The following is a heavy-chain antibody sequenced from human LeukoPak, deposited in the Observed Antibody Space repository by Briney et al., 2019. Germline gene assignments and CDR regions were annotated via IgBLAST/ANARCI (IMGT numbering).Heavy chain of an antibody. Sequence: ASVKVSCKASGYTFTSYGIGWVRQAPGQGLEWMGWISAYNGNTNYAQKFQGRVTMTEDTSTDTAYMELSSLRSEDTAVYYCATVRWGELSALDYWGQGTLVTVSS. J-gene: IGHJ4*02. CDR2: ISAYNGNT. CDR1: GYTFTSYG. V-gene: IGHV1-18*01. CDR3: ATVRWGELSALDY. D-gene: IGHD1-26*01.